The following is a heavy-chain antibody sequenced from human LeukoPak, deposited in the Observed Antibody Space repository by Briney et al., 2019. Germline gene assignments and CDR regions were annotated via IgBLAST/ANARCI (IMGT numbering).Heavy chain of an antibody. CDR1: GFTFSNAW. V-gene: IGHV3-30*18. CDR3: AKDRSSSWSFDY. CDR2: MAYDGSNE. D-gene: IGHD6-13*01. Sequence: GGSLRLSCAASGFTFSNAWMSWVRQAPGKGLEWVAVMAYDGSNEYYADSVKGRSTISRDNSKNTLYLQMNSLRTEDTAVYYCAKDRSSSWSFDYWGQGTLVTVSS. J-gene: IGHJ4*02.